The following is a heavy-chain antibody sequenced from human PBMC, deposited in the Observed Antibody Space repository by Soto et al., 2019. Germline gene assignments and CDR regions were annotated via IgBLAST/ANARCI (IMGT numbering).Heavy chain of an antibody. D-gene: IGHD2-15*01. CDR3: AISLGYCSGGSCYSP. V-gene: IGHV1-18*01. CDR2: ISAYNGNT. CDR1: GYTFTSYG. J-gene: IGHJ5*02. Sequence: ASVKVSCKASGYTFTSYGTSWVRQAPGQGLEWMGWISAYNGNTNYAQKLQGRVTMTTDTSTSTAYMELRSLRSDDTAVYYCAISLGYCSGGSCYSPWGQGTLVTVSS.